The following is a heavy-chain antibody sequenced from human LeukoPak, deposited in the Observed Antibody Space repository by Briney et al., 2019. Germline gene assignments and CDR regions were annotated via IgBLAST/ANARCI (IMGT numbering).Heavy chain of an antibody. D-gene: IGHD3-22*01. CDR2: ISGSGGST. Sequence: GGSLRLSCAASGFTFSSYAMSWVRQAPRKGLEWVSAISGSGGSTYYADSVKGRFTISRDNSKNTLYLQMNSLRAEDTAVYYCAKDPLSYDSSGYGFDYWGQGTLVTVSS. J-gene: IGHJ4*02. CDR1: GFTFSSYA. V-gene: IGHV3-23*01. CDR3: AKDPLSYDSSGYGFDY.